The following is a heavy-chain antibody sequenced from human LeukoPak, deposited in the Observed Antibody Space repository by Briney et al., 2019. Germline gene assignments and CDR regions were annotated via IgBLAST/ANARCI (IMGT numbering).Heavy chain of an antibody. Sequence: GGSLRLSCAASGFTFSSYAMSWVRQAPGQGLEWVSAISGSGGSTYYADSVKGRFTIARDNSKNTLYLQMNSLRAEDTAVYYCAKDRRYSSSWFSYWGQGTLVTVSS. J-gene: IGHJ4*02. V-gene: IGHV3-23*01. CDR1: GFTFSSYA. CDR3: AKDRRYSSSWFSY. CDR2: ISGSGGST. D-gene: IGHD6-13*01.